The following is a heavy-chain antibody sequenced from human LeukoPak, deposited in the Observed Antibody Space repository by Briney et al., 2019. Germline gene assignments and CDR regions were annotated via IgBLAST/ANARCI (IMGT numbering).Heavy chain of an antibody. V-gene: IGHV3-23*01. CDR1: GFTFSNYA. Sequence: GGSLRLSCAASGFTFSNYAMNWVRQAPGKGLEWVSSISGSGGSTYYADSVKGRFTISRDNSKITLYLQMNSLRAEDTAVYYCAKDLQEGSSGWHYRYFDYWAREPWSPSPQ. J-gene: IGHJ4*02. D-gene: IGHD6-19*01. CDR2: ISGSGGST. CDR3: AKDLQEGSSGWHYRYFDY.